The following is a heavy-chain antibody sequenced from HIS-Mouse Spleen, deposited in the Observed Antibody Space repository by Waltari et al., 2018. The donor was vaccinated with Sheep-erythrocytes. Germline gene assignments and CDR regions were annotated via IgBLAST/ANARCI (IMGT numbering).Heavy chain of an antibody. CDR1: GFTFSSDW. J-gene: IGHJ4*02. D-gene: IGHD6-6*01. Sequence: EVQLVESGGGLVQPGGSLRLSCAASGFTFSSDWMSWVRQAPGKGVEWVANIKQDGSEKYYVDSVKGRFTISRDNAKNSLYLQMNSLRAEDTAVYYCARTSSSSDYFDYWGQGTLVTVSS. V-gene: IGHV3-7*01. CDR3: ARTSSSSDYFDY. CDR2: IKQDGSEK.